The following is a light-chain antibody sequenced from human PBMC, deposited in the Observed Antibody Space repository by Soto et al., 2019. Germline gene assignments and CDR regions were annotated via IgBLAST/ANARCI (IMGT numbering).Light chain of an antibody. J-gene: IGKJ4*01. CDR1: QSLLHSNGYNY. CDR2: LGS. CDR3: MQVLQTPLT. Sequence: DIVMTQSPLSLPVIPGEPASISCRSSQSLLHSNGYNYLGWFVQKPGQSPQLLIYLGSGRASGVPDRFSGSGSGTDFTLKISRVEAEDVGVYYCMQVLQTPLTFSGGTKVEIK. V-gene: IGKV2-28*01.